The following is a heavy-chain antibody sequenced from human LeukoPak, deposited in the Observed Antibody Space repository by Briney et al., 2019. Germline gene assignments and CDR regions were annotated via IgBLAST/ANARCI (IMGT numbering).Heavy chain of an antibody. Sequence: SETLSLTCTVSGGSISSADYYWIWIRQPPGKGLEWIGYIYYSGTTYYNPSLKSRVTFSLDTSKNQFSLKLSSVTAADTALYYCARAKWGNNWFDPWGQGTLVTVSS. D-gene: IGHD3-16*01. CDR1: GGSISSADYY. CDR3: ARAKWGNNWFDP. J-gene: IGHJ5*02. CDR2: IYYSGTT. V-gene: IGHV4-30-4*01.